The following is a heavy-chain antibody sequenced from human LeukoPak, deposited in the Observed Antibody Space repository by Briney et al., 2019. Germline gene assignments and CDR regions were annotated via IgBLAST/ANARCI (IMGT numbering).Heavy chain of an antibody. D-gene: IGHD6-13*01. J-gene: IGHJ4*02. CDR1: GFTFSTYG. CDR2: ISGSRGST. Sequence: GGTLRLSCAASGFTFSTYGMSWVRQAPGKGLEWVSSISGSRGSTYYADSVKGRFTISRDNSKNTLYLQMNSLRAEDTAVYYCARTSDLPWQQLVQVYFDYWGQGTLVTVSS. V-gene: IGHV3-23*01. CDR3: ARTSDLPWQQLVQVYFDY.